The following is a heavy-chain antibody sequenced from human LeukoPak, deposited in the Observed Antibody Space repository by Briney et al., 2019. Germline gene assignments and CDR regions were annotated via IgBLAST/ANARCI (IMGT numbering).Heavy chain of an antibody. CDR1: GFIFSSYE. J-gene: IGHJ3*02. Sequence: PGGSLRLSCAASGFIFSSYEMNWVRQAPGKGLDWVSYIGSSGTNRYYADSVKGRFTISRDNAKNSLYLQMNSLRAEDTAVYYCARVSDRSGYYDGFDIWGQGTLVTVSS. D-gene: IGHD3-22*01. CDR3: ARVSDRSGYYDGFDI. CDR2: IGSSGTNR. V-gene: IGHV3-48*03.